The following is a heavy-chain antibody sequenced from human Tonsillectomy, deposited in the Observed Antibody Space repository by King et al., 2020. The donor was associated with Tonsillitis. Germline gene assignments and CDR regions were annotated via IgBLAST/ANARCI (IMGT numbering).Heavy chain of an antibody. CDR2: IYWYDDK. CDR3: ARSLIIVPGPPTFDY. D-gene: IGHD2-8*01. V-gene: IGHV2-5*01. J-gene: IGHJ4*02. CDR1: GFSLSTSGVG. Sequence: TLKESGPTLVKPPQTLTLTCTFSGFSLSTSGVGVGWIRQPPGEALEWLALIYWYDDKRYSPSLKSRLTITKDTSKNQVVLTMTNMDPVDTATYHCARSLIIVPGPPTFDYWGQGTLVTVSS.